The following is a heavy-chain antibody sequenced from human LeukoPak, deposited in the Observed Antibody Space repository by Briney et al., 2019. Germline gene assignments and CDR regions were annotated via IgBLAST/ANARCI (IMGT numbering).Heavy chain of an antibody. CDR2: MSANSGNT. D-gene: IGHD5-12*01. CDR3: ARSDVDIVATIISYYMDV. CDR1: GYSFTSYD. Sequence: ASVKVSCKASGYSFTSYDVNWVRQATGQGLEWMGWMSANSGNTLYAQKFQGRVTRTRNTSISTAYMELSRQRSEDTAVYYCARSDVDIVATIISYYMDVWGKGTTVTVSS. J-gene: IGHJ6*03. V-gene: IGHV1-8*01.